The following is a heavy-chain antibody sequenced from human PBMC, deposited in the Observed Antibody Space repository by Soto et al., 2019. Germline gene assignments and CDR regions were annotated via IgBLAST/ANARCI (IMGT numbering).Heavy chain of an antibody. CDR3: AREYSSSSVGYYYYGMDV. Sequence: ASVKVSCKASGYTFTSYDINWVRQATGQGLEWMGWMSNNNGNTKYEQKLQGRVTMTTNTSTSTAYMELRSLRSDDTAVFYCAREYSSSSVGYYYYGMDVWGQGTTVTVSS. J-gene: IGHJ6*02. V-gene: IGHV1-18*01. CDR1: GYTFTSYD. CDR2: MSNNNGNT. D-gene: IGHD6-6*01.